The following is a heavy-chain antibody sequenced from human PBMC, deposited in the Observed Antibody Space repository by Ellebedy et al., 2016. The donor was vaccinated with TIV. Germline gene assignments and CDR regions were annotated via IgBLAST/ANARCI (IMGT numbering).Heavy chain of an antibody. CDR1: GFTFSRYD. J-gene: IGHJ6*02. V-gene: IGHV3-13*01. D-gene: IGHD3-16*01. Sequence: GGSLRLXXAASGFTFSRYDMHWVRQSTRKGLEWVASIDNAGDTYYPGSVKGRFTISRENAKNSLHLQMNSLRVEDTAVYYCTRFEIISGGGYGMDVWGQGTTVTVSS. CDR2: IDNAGDT. CDR3: TRFEIISGGGYGMDV.